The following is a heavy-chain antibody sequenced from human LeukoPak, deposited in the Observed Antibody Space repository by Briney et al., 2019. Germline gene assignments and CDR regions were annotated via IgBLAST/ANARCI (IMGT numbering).Heavy chain of an antibody. V-gene: IGHV3-33*01. J-gene: IGHJ6*03. CDR1: GFNFSSYG. CDR2: IWYDDTNK. Sequence: GRSLRLSCAASGFNFSSYGIHWVRRAPGKGLQWVAFIWYDDTNKYYADPVRDRFTISRDNSKNTLYLQMNSLRAEDTAVYYCASGYFDWLLPAPYYYYYYMDVWGKGTTVSVSS. CDR3: ASGYFDWLLPAPYYYYYYMDV. D-gene: IGHD3-9*01.